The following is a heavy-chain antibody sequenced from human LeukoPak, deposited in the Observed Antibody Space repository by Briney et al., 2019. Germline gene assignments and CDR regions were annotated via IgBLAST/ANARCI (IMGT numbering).Heavy chain of an antibody. D-gene: IGHD5-18*01. Sequence: PGGSLRLSCAASGFTFTSYAMPWVRQAPGKGLEWVAFIRYDGSNKYYADSVKGRFTISRDNSKNTLYLQMNSLRAEDTAVYYCAKERCTAMVTIDYWGQGTLVTVSS. CDR1: GFTFTSYA. V-gene: IGHV3-30*02. J-gene: IGHJ4*02. CDR3: AKERCTAMVTIDY. CDR2: IRYDGSNK.